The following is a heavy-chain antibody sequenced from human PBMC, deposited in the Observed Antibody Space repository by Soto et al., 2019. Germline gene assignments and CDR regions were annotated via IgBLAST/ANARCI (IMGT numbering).Heavy chain of an antibody. J-gene: IGHJ4*02. CDR2: ISSSGDII. V-gene: IGHV3-48*03. CDR1: GFMFSSYE. D-gene: IGHD3-22*01. CDR3: DRDRGGDSSPCTEREYIDN. Sequence: GGSLRLSCEVSGFMFSSYEMNWVRQSPGKGLEWVSYISSSGDIIYYADSVKGRFTISRDDAKNSMYLQMNSLRAEDTAIYYCDRDRGGDSSPCTEREYIDNWGQGTLVTVSS.